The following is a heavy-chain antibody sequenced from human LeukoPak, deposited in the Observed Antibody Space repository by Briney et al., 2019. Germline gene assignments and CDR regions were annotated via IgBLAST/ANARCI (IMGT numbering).Heavy chain of an antibody. CDR1: GFTVSSNY. Sequence: GGSLRLSCAASGFTVSSNYMTWVRQAPGKGLEWVSVIYSGGSTYYADSVKGRFTISRDNSKNTLYLQMNSLRAEDTAVYYCARDLARYCSGGTCRYYYYGMDVWGQGTTVTVSS. CDR3: ARDLARYCSGGTCRYYYYGMDV. V-gene: IGHV3-53*01. D-gene: IGHD2-15*01. CDR2: IYSGGST. J-gene: IGHJ6*02.